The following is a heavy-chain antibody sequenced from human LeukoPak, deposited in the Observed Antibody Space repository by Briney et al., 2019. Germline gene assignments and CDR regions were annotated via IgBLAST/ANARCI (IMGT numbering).Heavy chain of an antibody. CDR2: FYASGTT. V-gene: IGHV4-4*07. D-gene: IGHD6-13*01. J-gene: IGHJ4*02. CDR3: AKDSSTWGNLTGHFDS. Sequence: SETLSLICTVSGGSIVSHYWNWIRQPAGRGLEWIGRFYASGTTNTSPSLKSRVTMSVDTPKNQFSLKLSSVTAADTAVYYCAKDSSTWGNLTGHFDSWGQGTLVTVSP. CDR1: GGSIVSHY.